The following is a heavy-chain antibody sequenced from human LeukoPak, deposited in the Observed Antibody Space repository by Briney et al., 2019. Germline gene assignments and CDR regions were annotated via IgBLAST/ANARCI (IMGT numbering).Heavy chain of an antibody. CDR2: IYYSGST. D-gene: IGHD6-13*01. Sequence: SETLSLTCTVSGGSISSSSYYWGWIRQPPGKGLEWIGSIYYSGSTYYNPSLKSRVTISVDTSKNQFSLKLSSVTAADTAVYYCATSKGSSWYEGNWFDPWGQGTLVTVSS. V-gene: IGHV4-39*07. CDR3: ATSKGSSWYEGNWFDP. J-gene: IGHJ5*02. CDR1: GGSISSSSYY.